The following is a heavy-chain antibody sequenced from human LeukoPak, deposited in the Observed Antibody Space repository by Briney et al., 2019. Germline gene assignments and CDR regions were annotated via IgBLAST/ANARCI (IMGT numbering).Heavy chain of an antibody. Sequence: ASVKVSCKASGYTFTGYYMHWVRQAPGQGLEWMGWINPNNGGAKYAQKFQGRVTMTRDTSISTAYMELSSLRSDDTAVYYCARSYGVIVATGWYFDLWGRGTLVTVSS. CDR1: GYTFTGYY. D-gene: IGHD5-12*01. V-gene: IGHV1-2*02. J-gene: IGHJ2*01. CDR3: ARSYGVIVATGWYFDL. CDR2: INPNNGGA.